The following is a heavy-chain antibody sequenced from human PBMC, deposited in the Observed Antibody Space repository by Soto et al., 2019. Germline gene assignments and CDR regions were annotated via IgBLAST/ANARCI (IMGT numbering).Heavy chain of an antibody. CDR2: ISGGGDNT. Sequence: PGGSLRLSCAASGFTFTSYAMTWVRQAPGKGLEWVSGISGGGDNTFYADSVKGRFTISRDNSENTLYLQMNSLRAEDTAVYYCARARFSNYPLYGMNVWGQGTTVTVSS. D-gene: IGHD4-4*01. V-gene: IGHV3-23*01. CDR3: ARARFSNYPLYGMNV. CDR1: GFTFTSYA. J-gene: IGHJ6*02.